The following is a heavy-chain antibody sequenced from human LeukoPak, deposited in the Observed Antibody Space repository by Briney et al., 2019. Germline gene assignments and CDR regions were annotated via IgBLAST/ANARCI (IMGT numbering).Heavy chain of an antibody. CDR1: GFTFTDHY. D-gene: IGHD6-13*01. V-gene: IGHV1-8*02. Sequence: ASVKVSCKSSGFTFTDHYIHWVRQGPGHGLEWMGWMSPSSGNTGYAQQFEGRVTMTRDTSKNTAYMELSSLRSEDTAVYYCARGIEAGVDYWGQGTLVTVSS. CDR2: MSPSSGNT. J-gene: IGHJ4*02. CDR3: ARGIEAGVDY.